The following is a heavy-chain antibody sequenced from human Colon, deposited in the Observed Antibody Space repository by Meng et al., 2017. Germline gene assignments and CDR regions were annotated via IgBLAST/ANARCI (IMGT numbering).Heavy chain of an antibody. CDR1: GFTFSDYY. J-gene: IGHJ4*02. D-gene: IGHD5-18*01. CDR2: ISSSGSTI. CDR3: ARDLRPDRVDTAMVTIAGGRNTQDY. V-gene: IGHV3-11*04. Sequence: GGSLRPSCAASGFTFSDYYMSWIRQAPGKGREWVAYISSSGSTIYYADSVKGRFTIARDNAKNSLYLQMNSLRAEDTAVYYCARDLRPDRVDTAMVTIAGGRNTQDYWGQGTLVTVSS.